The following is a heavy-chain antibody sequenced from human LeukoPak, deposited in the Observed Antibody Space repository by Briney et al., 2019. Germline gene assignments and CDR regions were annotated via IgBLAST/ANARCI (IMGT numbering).Heavy chain of an antibody. V-gene: IGHV3-30*04. CDR1: GFTFRNYA. J-gene: IGHJ4*02. CDR2: ISYDGSRK. CDR3: ARVLGGLSGSYPDY. Sequence: GGSLRLSCAASGFTFRNYAMHWVRQAPGKGLDWVSFISYDGSRKYSADSVKGRFTISRDNSKNTLSLQMNSLRTEDTAVYYCARVLGGLSGSYPDYWGQGTLVTVSS. D-gene: IGHD1-26*01.